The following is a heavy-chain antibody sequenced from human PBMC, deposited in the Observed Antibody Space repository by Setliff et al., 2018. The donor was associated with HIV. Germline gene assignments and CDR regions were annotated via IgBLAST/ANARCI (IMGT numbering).Heavy chain of an antibody. CDR3: ASSNYRFVYFDY. CDR2: IYHSGST. D-gene: IGHD1-7*01. J-gene: IGHJ4*02. CDR1: GDSITSTTW. Sequence: SETLSLTCSVSGDSITSTTWWTWVRQPPGKGLEWIGEIYHSGSTNYSPSLNSRVTISLDKSKNQFSLKLTSVNAADTAVYYCASSNYRFVYFDYWGQGTLVTVSS. V-gene: IGHV4-4*02.